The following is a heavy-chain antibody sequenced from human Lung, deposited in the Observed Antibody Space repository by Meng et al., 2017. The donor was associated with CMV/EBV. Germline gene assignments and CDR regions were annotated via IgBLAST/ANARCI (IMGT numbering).Heavy chain of an antibody. J-gene: IGHJ4*02. CDR3: ARVTEYGGNCFDS. V-gene: IGHV4-4*02. Sequence: VSGPSISTSYWWSWVRPPPGKGLEWIGEVYHSGYTNYNPSLKSRVTMSVDRSKNQFSLKLSSVTAADTAVYYCARVTEYGGNCFDSWGQGTLVTVSS. CDR1: GPSISTSYW. CDR2: VYHSGYT. D-gene: IGHD4/OR15-4a*01.